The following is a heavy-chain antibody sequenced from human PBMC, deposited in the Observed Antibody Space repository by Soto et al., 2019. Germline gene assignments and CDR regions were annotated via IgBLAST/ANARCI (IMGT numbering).Heavy chain of an antibody. V-gene: IGHV3-11*01. J-gene: IGHJ5*02. CDR2: ISSSGSTI. D-gene: IGHD6-13*01. Sequence: GGSLRLSCAASGFTFSDYYMSWIRQAPGKGLEWVSYISSSGSTIYYADSVKGRFTISRDNAKNSLYLQMNSLRAEDTAVYYCARDLRSSILDHWFDPWGQGTLVTVSS. CDR1: GFTFSDYY. CDR3: ARDLRSSILDHWFDP.